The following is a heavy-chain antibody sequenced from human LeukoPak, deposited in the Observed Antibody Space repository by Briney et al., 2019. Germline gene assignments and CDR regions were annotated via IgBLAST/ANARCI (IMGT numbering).Heavy chain of an antibody. CDR1: GFRFSDFT. Sequence: GGSLRLSCAASGFRFSDFTMTWVRQAPGKGLEWVSAISGSGGSTYYADSVKGRFTISRDNSKNTLYLQMNSLRAEDTAVYYCAASDTYYDILTGYYPLDYWGQGTLVTVSS. V-gene: IGHV3-23*01. CDR3: AASDTYYDILTGYYPLDY. CDR2: ISGSGGST. J-gene: IGHJ4*02. D-gene: IGHD3-9*01.